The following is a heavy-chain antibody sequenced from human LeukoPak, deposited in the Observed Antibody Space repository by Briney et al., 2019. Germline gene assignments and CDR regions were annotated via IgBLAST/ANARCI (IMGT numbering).Heavy chain of an antibody. V-gene: IGHV3-30*18. CDR3: AKDRSNNFDY. CDR1: GFTFSNYG. Sequence: PGRSLRLSCVASGFTFSNYGMHWVRQTPGKGPEWVAVISYGGSNKYYADSVKGRITISRDISKNTLYLQMNSLRPEDTAVYYCAKDRSNNFDYWGQGTLVTVSS. J-gene: IGHJ4*02. CDR2: ISYGGSNK.